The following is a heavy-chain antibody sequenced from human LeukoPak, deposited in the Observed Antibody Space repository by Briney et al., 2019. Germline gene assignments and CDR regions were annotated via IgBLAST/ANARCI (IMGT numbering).Heavy chain of an antibody. V-gene: IGHV3-21*04. CDR1: GFTFSSYS. Sequence: GGSLRLSCAASGFTFSSYSMNWVRQAPGKGLEWVSSISSSSSYIYYADSVKDRFTISRDNAKNSLYLQMNSLRAEDTAVYYCARERHGYDSSGYQYYFDYWGQGTLVTVSS. CDR2: ISSSSSYI. CDR3: ARERHGYDSSGYQYYFDY. D-gene: IGHD3-22*01. J-gene: IGHJ4*02.